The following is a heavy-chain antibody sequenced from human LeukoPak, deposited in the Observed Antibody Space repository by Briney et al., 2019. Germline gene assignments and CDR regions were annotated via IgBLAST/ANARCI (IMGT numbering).Heavy chain of an antibody. V-gene: IGHV3-48*03. J-gene: IGHJ6*03. CDR2: ISGSGSTK. CDR1: GFTFSSYE. D-gene: IGHD1-26*01. Sequence: GRSLRLSCAASGFTFSSYEMNWVRQAPGKGLEWVSYISGSGSTKYYADSVKGRFTISRDNAKNSLFLQMNNLSPDDTAVYFCARDPYSGNYGNYYYYYMDVWGKGTTVTISS. CDR3: ARDPYSGNYGNYYYYYMDV.